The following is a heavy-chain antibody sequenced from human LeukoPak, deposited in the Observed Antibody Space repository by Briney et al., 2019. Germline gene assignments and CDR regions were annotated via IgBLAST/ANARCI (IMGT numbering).Heavy chain of an antibody. Sequence: GASVKVSCKASGYTFTGYYMHWVRQAPGQGLEWMGWINPNSGGTNYAQKFQGRVTMTTDTSTSTAYMELRSLRSDDTAVYYCARDLGRRCSGGRCYYYYNYMDVWGKGTTVTISS. J-gene: IGHJ6*03. CDR3: ARDLGRRCSGGRCYYYYNYMDV. D-gene: IGHD2-15*01. V-gene: IGHV1-2*02. CDR1: GYTFTGYY. CDR2: INPNSGGT.